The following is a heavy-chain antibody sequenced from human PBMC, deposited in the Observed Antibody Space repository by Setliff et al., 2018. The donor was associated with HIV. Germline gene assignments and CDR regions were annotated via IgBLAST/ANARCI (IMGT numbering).Heavy chain of an antibody. CDR1: GYTFTNYG. D-gene: IGHD5-12*01. CDR2: ISAYDGNT. J-gene: IGHJ5*02. V-gene: IGHV1-18*01. CDR3: ARSPYSGRLVP. Sequence: ASVKVSCKASGYTFTNYGISWVRQAPGQGLEWMGWISAYDGNTNYEQKFQGRATMTTDTSTSTAYMELRSLRSDDTAVYFCARSPYSGRLVPWGQGTLATV.